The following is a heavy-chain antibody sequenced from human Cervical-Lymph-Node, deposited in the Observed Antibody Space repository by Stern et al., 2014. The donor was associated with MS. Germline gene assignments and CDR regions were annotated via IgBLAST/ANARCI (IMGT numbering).Heavy chain of an antibody. CDR3: AKDISSGRWEAQYYYGMDV. V-gene: IGHV3-9*01. J-gene: IGHJ6*02. CDR1: RFHFDDYA. D-gene: IGHD6-19*01. CDR2: ISWDSGSM. Sequence: QLGESGGGLVQPGRSLRLSCAGSRFHFDDYAMHWVRQAPGRGLAWVSSISWDSGSMEYADSVKGRFTISRDNAKNSLYLQMDSLRVEDTAIYYCAKDISSGRWEAQYYYGMDVWGQGTTVTVSS.